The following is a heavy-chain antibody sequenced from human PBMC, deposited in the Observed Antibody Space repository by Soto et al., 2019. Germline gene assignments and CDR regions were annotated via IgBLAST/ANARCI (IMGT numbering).Heavy chain of an antibody. V-gene: IGHV1-3*01. CDR2: INAGNSNT. CDR1: GYTFTSYA. CDR3: ARDAYLY. J-gene: IGHJ4*02. Sequence: QVQLVQSGAEVKKPGASVKVSCKASGYTFTSYAMHWVRQAPGQRLEWMEWINAGNSNTKYSQKFQGRVTITRDTSASTSYMEMSILRSEDTAVYSWARDAYLYWGQGTLVTVSS.